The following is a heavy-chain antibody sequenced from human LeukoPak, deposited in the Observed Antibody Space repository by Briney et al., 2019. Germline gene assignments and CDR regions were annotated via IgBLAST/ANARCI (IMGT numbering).Heavy chain of an antibody. D-gene: IGHD6-19*01. CDR2: IGTAGDP. CDR1: GFTFSSYE. CDR3: ARGGSGWRFDY. Sequence: GGSLRLSCAASGFTFSSYEMQWVRQGTGRGLEWVSGIGTAGDPYYAGSVKGRFTISRDNSKNTLYLQMNSLRAEDTAVYYCARGGSGWRFDYWGQGTLVTVSS. V-gene: IGHV3-13*05. J-gene: IGHJ4*02.